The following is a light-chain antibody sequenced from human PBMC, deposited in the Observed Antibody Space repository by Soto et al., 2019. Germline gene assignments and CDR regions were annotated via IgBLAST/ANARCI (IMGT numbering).Light chain of an antibody. J-gene: IGLJ2*01. CDR2: QDT. CDR1: QLGNKY. Sequence: SYELTQPPSVSVFPGQTASMSCSGDQLGNKYACWYQQKPGQSPVLVIYQDTERPSGIPERFSGSNSGNTATLTIRGTQAMDEADYYCQAWDNSTHVVFGGGTKLTVL. CDR3: QAWDNSTHVV. V-gene: IGLV3-1*01.